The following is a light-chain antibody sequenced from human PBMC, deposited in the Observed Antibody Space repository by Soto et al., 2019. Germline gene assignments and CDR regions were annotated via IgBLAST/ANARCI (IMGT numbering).Light chain of an antibody. CDR1: SSNIGAGYD. CDR3: QSYDSSLTVV. J-gene: IGLJ2*01. V-gene: IGLV1-40*01. CDR2: GNT. Sequence: QSVLTQPPSVSGAPGQRVTISCTGSSSNIGAGYDVHWYQQFPGTTPKFLIYGNTNRPSGVPDRFSASKSGTSASLDITGLQAEDEAEYFCQSYDSSLTVVFGGRTKLTVL.